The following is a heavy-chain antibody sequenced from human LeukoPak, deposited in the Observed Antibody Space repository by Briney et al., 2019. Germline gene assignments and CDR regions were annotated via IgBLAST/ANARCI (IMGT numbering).Heavy chain of an antibody. V-gene: IGHV4-34*01. CDR3: ARDDGYNWVY. CDR2: FRQSGGT. J-gene: IGHJ4*02. CDR1: GESLNSYY. D-gene: IGHD5-24*01. Sequence: SETLSLTCAVYGESLNSYYWSWIRQAPGKGLEWIGEFRQSGGTNYNPSLTSRVSISVDTFKSQFSLKLTSVTAADTAVYYCARDDGYNWVYWGQGTLVTVSS.